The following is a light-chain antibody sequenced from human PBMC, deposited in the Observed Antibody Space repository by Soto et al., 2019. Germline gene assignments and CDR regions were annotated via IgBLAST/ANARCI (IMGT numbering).Light chain of an antibody. V-gene: IGLV2-18*02. CDR1: SSDVGSYNR. J-gene: IGLJ1*01. CDR2: EVS. Sequence: QSALTQPPSVSGSPGQSGALSCTGTSSDVGSYNRVSWYQQPPGAAPKLMIYEVSNRPSGVPDRFSGSKSGNTASLTISELQAEDEADYYCNSYTGSSTYVFGTGTKVTVL. CDR3: NSYTGSSTYV.